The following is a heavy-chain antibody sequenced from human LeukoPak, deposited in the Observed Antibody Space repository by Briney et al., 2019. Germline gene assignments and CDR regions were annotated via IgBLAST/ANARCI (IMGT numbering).Heavy chain of an antibody. V-gene: IGHV3-21*01. CDR1: GFTFNSYG. CDR3: ARVSYDCSDFYPLDY. Sequence: GGSLRLSCAASGFTFNSYGMNWVRQAPGKGLEWVSSISSSSTYISYAESVKGRLTISRDNAQNSLYLQMNSLRAEDTAVYYCARVSYDCSDFYPLDYWGQGTRVTVSS. D-gene: IGHD3-22*01. CDR2: ISSSSTYI. J-gene: IGHJ4*02.